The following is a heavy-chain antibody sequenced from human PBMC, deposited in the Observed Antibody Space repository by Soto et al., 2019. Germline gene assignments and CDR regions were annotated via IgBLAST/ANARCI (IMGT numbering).Heavy chain of an antibody. D-gene: IGHD3-3*01. CDR3: ARRDLYDFWSGYPPYGMDV. J-gene: IGHJ6*02. Sequence: GALRVTXAASGVTCSSYSMNWVRQAPGKGLEWVSSISSSSSYIYYADSVKGRFTISRDNAKNSLYLQMNSLRAEDTAVYYCARRDLYDFWSGYPPYGMDVWRQGTTVPVS. V-gene: IGHV3-21*01. CDR2: ISSSSSYI. CDR1: GVTCSSYS.